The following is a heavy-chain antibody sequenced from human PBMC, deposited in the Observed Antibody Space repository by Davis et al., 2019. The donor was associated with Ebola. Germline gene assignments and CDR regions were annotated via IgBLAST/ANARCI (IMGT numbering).Heavy chain of an antibody. J-gene: IGHJ4*02. Sequence: PSETLSLTCAVYGGSFSGYFWSWIRRPPGKGLEWVGEVTHSGIINYNPFLKGRITISVDTSKNHFSLNLNSVTAADTAVYYCGRGERASWMILDWGQGSPVIVSS. CDR2: VTHSGII. D-gene: IGHD3/OR15-3a*01. CDR3: GRGERASWMILD. V-gene: IGHV4-34*01. CDR1: GGSFSGYF.